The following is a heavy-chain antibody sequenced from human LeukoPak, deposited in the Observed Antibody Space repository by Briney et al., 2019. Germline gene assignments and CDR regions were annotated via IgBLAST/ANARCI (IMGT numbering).Heavy chain of an antibody. J-gene: IGHJ5*02. CDR2: IRSKAYGGTT. V-gene: IGHV3-49*03. CDR3: TRRGYHNWFDP. D-gene: IGHD5-18*01. Sequence: GGSLRLSCTASGFTFGDYAMSWFRQAPGKGLEWVGFIRSKAYGGTTEYAASVKGRFTVSRDDSKSIAYLQMNSLKTEDTAVYYCTRRGYHNWFDPWGQGTLVTVS. CDR1: GFTFGDYA.